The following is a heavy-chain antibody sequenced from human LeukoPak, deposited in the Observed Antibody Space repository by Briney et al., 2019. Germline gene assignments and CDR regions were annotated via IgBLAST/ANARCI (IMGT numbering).Heavy chain of an antibody. D-gene: IGHD3-10*01. J-gene: IGHJ4*02. Sequence: SDPLSLPCTLSVDFIISSSDFWAWTRQPPGKGLESLGAKYYSGSTYYDPSLKSRINISVDTSKNQFFLKVTSVTAADTAVYYCARYYGSGSKTVRAIDYWGQGTLVIVSS. V-gene: IGHV4-39*01. CDR2: KYYSGST. CDR1: VDFIISSSDF. CDR3: ARYYGSGSKTVRAIDY.